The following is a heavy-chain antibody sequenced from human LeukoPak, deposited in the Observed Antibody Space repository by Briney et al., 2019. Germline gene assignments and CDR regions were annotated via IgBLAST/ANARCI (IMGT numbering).Heavy chain of an antibody. Sequence: PSETLSLTCTVSGGSIRSSSDLWGWIRQPPGKGLEWIGSIHYSGSTNYNPSLRSRVTISVDTSKNQFSLKLSSVTAADTAVYYCATLKRSTPSWFDPWGQGILVTVSS. CDR3: ATLKRSTPSWFDP. CDR1: GGSIRSSSDL. V-gene: IGHV4-39*01. CDR2: IHYSGST. J-gene: IGHJ5*02.